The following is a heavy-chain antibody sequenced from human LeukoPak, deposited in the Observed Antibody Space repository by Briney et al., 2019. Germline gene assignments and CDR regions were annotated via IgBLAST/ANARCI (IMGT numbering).Heavy chain of an antibody. J-gene: IGHJ6*03. CDR3: ARDLTDHCYGRDYYYYMDV. Sequence: ASVKVSCKASGGTFSSYAISWVRQAPGQGLEWMGGIIPIFGTANYAQKFQGRVTITADESTSTAYMELSSLRSEDTAVYYCARDLTDHCYGRDYYYYMDVWGKGTTVTISS. V-gene: IGHV1-69*13. CDR1: GGTFSSYA. CDR2: IIPIFGTA. D-gene: IGHD2-21*01.